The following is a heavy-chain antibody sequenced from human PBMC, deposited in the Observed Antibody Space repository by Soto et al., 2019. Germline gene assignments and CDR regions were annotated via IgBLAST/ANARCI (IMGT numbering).Heavy chain of an antibody. CDR1: GGSISSGGYY. V-gene: IGHV4-31*03. Sequence: SETLSLTCTVSGGSISSGGYYWSWIRQHPGKGLEWIGYIYYSGRTYYDPSLHSRVSIAVDTTENQFSLKLTSVTAADTSVYYCARGSFSSSSSWFDPWGRGTLVTVSS. CDR2: IYYSGRT. D-gene: IGHD6-6*01. CDR3: ARGSFSSSSSWFDP. J-gene: IGHJ5*02.